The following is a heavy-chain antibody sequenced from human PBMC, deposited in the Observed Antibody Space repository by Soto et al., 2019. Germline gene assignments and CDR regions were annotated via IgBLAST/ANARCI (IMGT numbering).Heavy chain of an antibody. J-gene: IGHJ5*02. CDR2: IIPIFGTA. CDR3: ARVFTIAAAGGNWFDP. CDR1: GGTFSSYA. Sequence: QVQLVQSGAEVKKPGSSVKVPCKASGGTFSSYAISWVRQAPGQGLEWMGGIIPIFGTANYAQKFQGRVTITADESTSTAYMELSSLRSEDTAVYYCARVFTIAAAGGNWFDPWGQGTLVTVSS. D-gene: IGHD6-13*01. V-gene: IGHV1-69*01.